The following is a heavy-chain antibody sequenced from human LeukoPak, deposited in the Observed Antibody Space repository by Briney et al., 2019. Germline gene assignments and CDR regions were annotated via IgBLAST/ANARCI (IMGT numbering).Heavy chain of an antibody. D-gene: IGHD6-6*01. CDR3: LGSGYSSS. V-gene: IGHV3-23*01. Sequence: GGSLRLSCAASGFTFSSYAMNWVRQAPGKGLEWVSGISGTGDRTHYVDSVRGRFTISRDNSKNTLYLQMSSLRTEDTAVYYCLGSGYSSSWGQGTLVTVSS. CDR1: GFTFSSYA. J-gene: IGHJ4*02. CDR2: ISGTGDRT.